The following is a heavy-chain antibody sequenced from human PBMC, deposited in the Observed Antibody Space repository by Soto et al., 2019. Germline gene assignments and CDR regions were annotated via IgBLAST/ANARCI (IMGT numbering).Heavy chain of an antibody. J-gene: IGHJ6*02. D-gene: IGHD3-9*01. V-gene: IGHV3-7*01. CDR2: IKQDGSEK. Sequence: PGGSLRLSCAASGFTFSSYWMSWVRQAPGKGLEWVANIKQDGSEKYYVDSVKGRFTISRDNAKNSLYLQMNSLRAEDTAVYYCARDGYDILTGYQFYYYYYGMDVWGQGTTVTVSS. CDR1: GFTFSSYW. CDR3: ARDGYDILTGYQFYYYYYGMDV.